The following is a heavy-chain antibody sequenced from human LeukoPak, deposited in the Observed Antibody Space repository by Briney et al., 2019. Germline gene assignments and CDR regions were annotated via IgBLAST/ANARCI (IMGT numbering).Heavy chain of an antibody. CDR3: AKDLVSYYDILTGYSAFDY. J-gene: IGHJ4*02. V-gene: IGHV3-23*01. D-gene: IGHD3-9*01. Sequence: GGSLRLSCAASGFTFSSYAMSWVRQAPGKGLEWVSAISGSGGSTYYADSVKGRFTISRDNSKNTLYLQMNSLRAEDTAVYYRAKDLVSYYDILTGYSAFDYWGQGTLVTVSS. CDR2: ISGSGGST. CDR1: GFTFSSYA.